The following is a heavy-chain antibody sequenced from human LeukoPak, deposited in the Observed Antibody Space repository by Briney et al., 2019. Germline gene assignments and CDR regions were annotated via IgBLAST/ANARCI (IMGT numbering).Heavy chain of an antibody. Sequence: ASVKVSCKASGYTFTSYGISWVRQPPGQGLEWMGWISAYNGNTNYAQKLQGRVTMTTDTSTSTAYMELRSLRSDDTAVYYCARDRGIVGATEFDYWGQGTLVTVSS. CDR2: ISAYNGNT. J-gene: IGHJ4*02. CDR1: GYTFTSYG. CDR3: ARDRGIVGATEFDY. D-gene: IGHD1-26*01. V-gene: IGHV1-18*01.